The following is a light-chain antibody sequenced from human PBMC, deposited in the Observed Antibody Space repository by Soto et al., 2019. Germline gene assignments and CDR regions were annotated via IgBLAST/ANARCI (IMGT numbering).Light chain of an antibody. CDR1: RDIGSD. CDR3: IQDHDDSWT. CDR2: AAY. Sequence: ATEVTQSPSSLSASVGHRITITCRASRDIGSDLSWYQQKPGKAPTLLIYAAYNLQSGVQSRFRGSRSGTEFTLTVISLQPEDFATYYCIQDHDDSWTFGQGTNVDI. J-gene: IGKJ1*01. V-gene: IGKV1-6*01.